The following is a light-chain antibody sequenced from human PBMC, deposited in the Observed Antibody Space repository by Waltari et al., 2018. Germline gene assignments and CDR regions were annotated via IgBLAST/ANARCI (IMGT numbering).Light chain of an antibody. CDR3: CSYAGSYTYWV. CDR2: DVS. J-gene: IGLJ3*02. CDR1: STDVGGYNS. V-gene: IGLV2-11*01. Sequence: QSALTQPPSVSGSPGQSVTISCTGTSTDVGGYNSVSWYLHHPGKAPKLIIYDVSERPSGVPGRFSGSKSGNTASLTISGLQADDEADYFCCSYAGSYTYWVFGGGTTLTVL.